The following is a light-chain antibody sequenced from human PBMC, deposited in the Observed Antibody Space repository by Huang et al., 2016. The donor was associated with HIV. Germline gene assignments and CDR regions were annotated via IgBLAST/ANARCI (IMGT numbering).Light chain of an antibody. CDR2: DAS. CDR1: QSVSSRF. V-gene: IGKV3D-20*01. J-gene: IGKJ4*01. CDR3: QQYGSSART. Sequence: EIVLTQSPATLSLSPGERSTLPCGACQSVSSRFLVWYHHKPGLTPRLLIYDASSRATGIPDRFSGSGSGTDFTLTISRLEPEDFAVYYCQQYGSSARTFGGGTKVEIK.